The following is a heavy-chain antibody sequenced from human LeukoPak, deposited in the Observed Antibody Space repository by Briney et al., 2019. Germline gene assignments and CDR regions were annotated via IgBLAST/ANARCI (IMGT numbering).Heavy chain of an antibody. CDR2: FEPEDGDR. Sequence: SSVNVSCKGSGYTLTELSLHWLRQAAGKGLDWMGGFEPEDGDRVYAQTFQGRVAMTEDTSTDTAYMELSSLTSEDTAVYYCVTLGGGVPIAIVDYWGQGTLVTVSS. J-gene: IGHJ4*02. CDR1: GYTLTELS. D-gene: IGHD3-16*01. CDR3: VTLGGGVPIAIVDY. V-gene: IGHV1-24*01.